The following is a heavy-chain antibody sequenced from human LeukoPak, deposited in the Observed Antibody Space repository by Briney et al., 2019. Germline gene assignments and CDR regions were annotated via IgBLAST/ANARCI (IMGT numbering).Heavy chain of an antibody. CDR1: GVSISSSNSY. D-gene: IGHD3/OR15-3a*01. CDR3: ARQTGSGLFTLP. CDR2: IYYTGNT. Sequence: PSETLSLTCTVSGVSISSSNSYWGWIRQPPGKGLEWIGSIYYTGNTYHNASLKSRVTISIDTSKNQISLRLTSVTATDTAMYYCARQTGSGLFTLPGGQGTLVTVSS. V-gene: IGHV4-39*01. J-gene: IGHJ4*02.